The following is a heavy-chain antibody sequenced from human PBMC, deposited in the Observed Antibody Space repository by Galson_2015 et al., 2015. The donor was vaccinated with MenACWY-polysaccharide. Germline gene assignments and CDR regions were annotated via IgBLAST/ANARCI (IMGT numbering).Heavy chain of an antibody. J-gene: IGHJ1*01. Sequence: SLRLSCAASGFTFDDYAMHWVRQAPGKGLEWVSGISWNSGSIGYADSVKGRFTISRDNTKNSLYLQMNSLRAEDTALYYCAKGQEPCSPRPHARSCSGGSCSSPSDYFHHSGQGTLVTVSS. CDR1: GFTFDDYA. CDR3: AKGQEPCSPRPHARSCSGGSCSSPSDYFHH. D-gene: IGHD2-15*01. V-gene: IGHV3-9*01. CDR2: ISWNSGSI.